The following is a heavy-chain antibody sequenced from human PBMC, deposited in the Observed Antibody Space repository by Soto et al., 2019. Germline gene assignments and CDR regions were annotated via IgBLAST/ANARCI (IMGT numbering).Heavy chain of an antibody. D-gene: IGHD6-13*01. CDR1: GLTFRNNN. CDR2: IGSSGGTI. Sequence: EVQLVESGGGLVQPGGSLRLSCEASGLTFRNNNMNWVGKPPGKGLEWISYIGSSGGTIYYADSVKGRFTVSRDNAKNSVHLQMNSLRDEDTAVYYCAREIAAADFDYWGQGTLVTVSS. V-gene: IGHV3-48*02. CDR3: AREIAAADFDY. J-gene: IGHJ4*02.